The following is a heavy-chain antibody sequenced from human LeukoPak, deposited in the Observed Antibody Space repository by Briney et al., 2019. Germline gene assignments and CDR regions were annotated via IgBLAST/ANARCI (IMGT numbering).Heavy chain of an antibody. D-gene: IGHD7-27*01. V-gene: IGHV1-69*05. CDR1: GDTFDTYT. Sequence: SVKVSCKASGDTFDTYTIRWVRQAPGQGLEWMEGFIPAFNTAHYARKFQGRVTITMDASTTTDFMEMSSLRFEDTAVYYCVRDKGLTGDTCAFDIWGQGTMVTVSS. J-gene: IGHJ3*02. CDR3: VRDKGLTGDTCAFDI. CDR2: FIPAFNTA.